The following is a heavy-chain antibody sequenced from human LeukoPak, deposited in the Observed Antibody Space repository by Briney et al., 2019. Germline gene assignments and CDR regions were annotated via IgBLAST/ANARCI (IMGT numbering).Heavy chain of an antibody. CDR3: ATHDNSGSDWYFDL. CDR2: IYYSGST. J-gene: IGHJ2*01. Sequence: SETLSLTCTVSGGSISSYYWSWIRQPPGKGLEWIGYIYYSGSTNYNPSLKSRVTISVDTSKNQFSLKLSSVTAADTAVYYCATHDNSGSDWYFDLWGRGTLVTVSS. D-gene: IGHD3-22*01. CDR1: GGSISSYY. V-gene: IGHV4-59*08.